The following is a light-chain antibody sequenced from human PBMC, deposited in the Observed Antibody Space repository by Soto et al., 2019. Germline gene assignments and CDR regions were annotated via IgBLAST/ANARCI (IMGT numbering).Light chain of an antibody. J-gene: IGKJ1*01. Sequence: IMLTQSPGTLSLSPGERATLSCRASQSVSSNNLAWYQQKRGQAPRVIIYGGYTRAAGIPDRFSGSGSGPDFTLTISRLEPEDFAVYFCQQYAGSPSTFGQGTKVDIK. CDR1: QSVSSNN. CDR3: QQYAGSPST. CDR2: GGY. V-gene: IGKV3-20*01.